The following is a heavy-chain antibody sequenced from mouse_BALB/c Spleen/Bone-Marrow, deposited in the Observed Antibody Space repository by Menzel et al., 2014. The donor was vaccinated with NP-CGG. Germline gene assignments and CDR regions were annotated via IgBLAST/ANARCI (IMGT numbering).Heavy chain of an antibody. CDR2: INPGGGGI. Sequence: QVHVKQSGAELVRPGTSVKVSCKASGYAFTNYWIEWIKQRPGQGLEWIGVINPGGGGINYNGKFKGKATLTADKSSSTAYMQLSSLTSDDSAVYFCARELVRGMDYWGQGTSVTVSA. V-gene: IGHV1-54*01. J-gene: IGHJ4*01. CDR3: ARELVRGMDY. D-gene: IGHD1-1*01. CDR1: GYAFTNYW.